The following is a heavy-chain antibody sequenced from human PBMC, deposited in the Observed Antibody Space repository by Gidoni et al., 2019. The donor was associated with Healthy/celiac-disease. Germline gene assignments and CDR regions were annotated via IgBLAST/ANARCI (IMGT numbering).Heavy chain of an antibody. CDR2: ISYDGSNK. V-gene: IGHV3-30-3*01. CDR1: GFTFSSYA. CDR3: ARWDSITPLDY. D-gene: IGHD1-20*01. J-gene: IGHJ4*02. Sequence: QVQLVASGGGVVQPGRSLRLSCAASGFTFSSYAMHWVSQAPGKGLEWVAVISYDGSNKYYADSVKGRFTISRDNSKNTLYLQMNSLRAEDTAVYYCARWDSITPLDYWGQGTLVTVSS.